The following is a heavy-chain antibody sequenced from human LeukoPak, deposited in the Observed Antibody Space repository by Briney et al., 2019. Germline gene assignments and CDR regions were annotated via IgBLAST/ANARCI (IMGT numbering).Heavy chain of an antibody. CDR3: ARGLVVAYYYYYMDV. J-gene: IGHJ6*03. CDR2: IIPIFGTA. D-gene: IGHD2-15*01. V-gene: IGHV1-69*13. CDR1: GYTFTTYN. Sequence: SVKVSCKASGYTFTTYNISWVRQAPGQGLEWMGGIIPIFGTANYAQKFQGRVTITADESTSTAYMELSSLRSEDTAVYYCARGLVVAYYYYYMDVWGKGTTVTISS.